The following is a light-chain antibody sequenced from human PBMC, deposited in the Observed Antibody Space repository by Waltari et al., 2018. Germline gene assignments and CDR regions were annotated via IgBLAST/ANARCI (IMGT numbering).Light chain of an antibody. Sequence: QSVLTQPPSVSGAPGQRVTISCTGSRPNIGAGYDGHWYQQLPGTAPKLLIYANTNRPSGVPDRFSGSKSGTSASLAITGLQAEDEADYYCQSHDSSHYVFGTGTKVTVL. J-gene: IGLJ1*01. CDR1: RPNIGAGYD. V-gene: IGLV1-40*01. CDR2: ANT. CDR3: QSHDSSHYV.